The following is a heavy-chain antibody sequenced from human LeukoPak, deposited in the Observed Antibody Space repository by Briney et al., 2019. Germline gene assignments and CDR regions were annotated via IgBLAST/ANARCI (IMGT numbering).Heavy chain of an antibody. CDR2: INHRGNT. J-gene: IGHJ4*02. Sequence: PSETLSLTCAVYGGSFNAYYWTWIRQPPGKGLEWIGEINHRGNTNYNPSLGSRLTISVDTSKNQFSLNLTSVTAAGTAVYYCARDSSGLTFDYWGQGTLVTVSS. D-gene: IGHD3-22*01. V-gene: IGHV4-34*01. CDR1: GGSFNAYY. CDR3: ARDSSGLTFDY.